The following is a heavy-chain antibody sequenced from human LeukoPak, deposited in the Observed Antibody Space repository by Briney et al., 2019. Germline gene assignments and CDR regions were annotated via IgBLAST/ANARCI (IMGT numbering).Heavy chain of an antibody. D-gene: IGHD5-12*01. CDR3: ARGTPGEGATIRDY. V-gene: IGHV1-18*04. J-gene: IGHJ4*02. Sequence: ASVKVSCKCSGYTFTSYGFSWVRQAPAQGLEWMGGISTYNGNTNYAQKLQGRVTMTTATSTSTAYMELRSLRSEDTAVYYCARGTPGEGATIRDYWGQGTLVTVSS. CDR1: GYTFTSYG. CDR2: ISTYNGNT.